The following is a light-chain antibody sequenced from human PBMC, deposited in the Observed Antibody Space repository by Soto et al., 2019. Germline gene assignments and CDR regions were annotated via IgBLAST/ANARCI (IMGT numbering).Light chain of an antibody. Sequence: KLLTQSPGTLSLSPGERATLFCRASQSLSSSLAWYQQKPGQAPRLLIYGVYTRAPGIPARFSGSGSGTEFILTISSLQSEDFAVYYCQQYHSWPPRTFGQGTKVDIK. V-gene: IGKV3D-15*01. CDR3: QQYHSWPPRT. CDR1: QSLSSS. CDR2: GVY. J-gene: IGKJ1*01.